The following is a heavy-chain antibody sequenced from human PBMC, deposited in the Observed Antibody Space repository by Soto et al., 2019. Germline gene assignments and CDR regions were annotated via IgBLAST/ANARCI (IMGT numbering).Heavy chain of an antibody. J-gene: IGHJ4*02. CDR3: AKDTLPERFGELLFVDY. CDR2: ISGSGGST. Sequence: PGGSLRLSCAASGFTFSSYAMSWVRQAPGKGLEWVSAISGSGGSTYYADSVKGRFTISRDNSKNTLYLQMNSLRAEDTAVYYCAKDTLPERFGELLFVDYWGQGTLVTVSS. D-gene: IGHD3-10*01. V-gene: IGHV3-23*01. CDR1: GFTFSSYA.